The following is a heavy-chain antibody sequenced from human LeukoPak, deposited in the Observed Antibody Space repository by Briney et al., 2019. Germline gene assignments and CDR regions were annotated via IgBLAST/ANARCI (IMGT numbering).Heavy chain of an antibody. CDR3: ASLAGYRCSGGSCYSLDY. CDR2: ISYEGSNK. Sequence: GGSLRLSCAASGFTFSSYAMHWVRQAPGKGRGWGAVISYEGSNKYYADSVKGRFTISRDNSKNTLYLQMNSLRAEDTAVYYCASLAGYRCSGGSCYSLDYWGQGTLVTVSS. V-gene: IGHV3-30*04. J-gene: IGHJ4*02. CDR1: GFTFSSYA. D-gene: IGHD2-15*01.